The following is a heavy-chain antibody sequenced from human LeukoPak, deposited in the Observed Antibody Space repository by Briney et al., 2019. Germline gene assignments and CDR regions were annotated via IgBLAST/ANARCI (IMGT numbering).Heavy chain of an antibody. CDR2: INHSGST. CDR1: GGSFSGYY. CDR3: ARGEYYYGLGFWFDP. Sequence: SETLSLTCAVYGGSFSGYYWSWIRQPPGKGLEWIGEINHSGSTNYNPSLKSRVTISVDTSKNQFSLKLSSVTAADTAVYYCARGEYYYGLGFWFDPWGQRTLVTVSS. D-gene: IGHD3-10*01. V-gene: IGHV4-34*01. J-gene: IGHJ5*02.